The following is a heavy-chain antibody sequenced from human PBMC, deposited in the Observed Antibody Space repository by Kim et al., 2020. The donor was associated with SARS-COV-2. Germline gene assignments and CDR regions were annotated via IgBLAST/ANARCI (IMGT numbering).Heavy chain of an antibody. J-gene: IGHJ4*02. V-gene: IGHV3-21*01. D-gene: IGHD6-13*01. Sequence: ESVKGRFTISRDNAKNSRYLKMNSLRAEDTAVYYCARRAGIAAAGTTLDYWGQGTLVTVSS. CDR3: ARRAGIAAAGTTLDY.